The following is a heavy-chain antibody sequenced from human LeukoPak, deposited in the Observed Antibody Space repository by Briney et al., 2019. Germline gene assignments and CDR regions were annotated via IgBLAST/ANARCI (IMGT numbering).Heavy chain of an antibody. V-gene: IGHV3-66*01. CDR1: GFIVSSNY. CDR3: ARSPYFDC. CDR2: LYSGGTT. J-gene: IGHJ4*02. Sequence: GGSLRLSCAASGFIVSSNYMNWVRQAPGKGLEWVSVLYSGGTTYYADSVKGRFTISRDNSKNTLYLQMNSLRAEDTAVCYCARSPYFDCWGQGTLVTVSS.